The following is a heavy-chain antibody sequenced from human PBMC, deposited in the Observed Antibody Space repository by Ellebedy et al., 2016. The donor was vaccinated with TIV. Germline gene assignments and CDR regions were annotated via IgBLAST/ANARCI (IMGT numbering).Heavy chain of an antibody. V-gene: IGHV4-59*01. D-gene: IGHD3-10*01. J-gene: IGHJ3*02. Sequence: SETLSLXXTASGGSINNDYWTWIRQPPGKGLEWIGYIGTLSFSGQFNYNPSLKGRVTMSEDTSKNQLSLRLASVTAADTAVYYWVRMTEGFGSGRSPDAAVDIWGQGTKVIVSS. CDR2: IGTLSFSGQF. CDR1: GGSINNDY. CDR3: VRMTEGFGSGRSPDAAVDI.